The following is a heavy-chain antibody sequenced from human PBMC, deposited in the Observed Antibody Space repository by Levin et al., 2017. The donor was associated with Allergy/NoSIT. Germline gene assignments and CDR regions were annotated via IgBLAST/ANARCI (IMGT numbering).Heavy chain of an antibody. CDR1: GFISSRFW. CDR2: IKEDGSEK. V-gene: IGHV3-7*04. J-gene: IGHJ3*02. Sequence: ASVKVSCAASGFISSRFWMTWVRQAPGKGLDWVANIKEDGSEKNYVDSVKGRFTISRDNAKNSVYLQMHSLRAEDTAIYYCARIRSAYEWGDAFDIWGQGTMVTVS. D-gene: IGHD5-12*01. CDR3: ARIRSAYEWGDAFDI.